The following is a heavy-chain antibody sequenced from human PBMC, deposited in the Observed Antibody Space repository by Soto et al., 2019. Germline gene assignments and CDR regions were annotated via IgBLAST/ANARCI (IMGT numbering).Heavy chain of an antibody. J-gene: IGHJ4*02. V-gene: IGHV3-23*01. CDR1: GFTFSSYA. Sequence: GGSLRLSCAASGFTFSSYAMSWVRQAPGKGLEWVSAIRGSGGSTYYADSVKGRFTIARDNSKNTLHLQMNSLGAEDTAVYYCAKDISGSYYDFDYWGQGALVTVSS. D-gene: IGHD1-26*01. CDR2: IRGSGGST. CDR3: AKDISGSYYDFDY.